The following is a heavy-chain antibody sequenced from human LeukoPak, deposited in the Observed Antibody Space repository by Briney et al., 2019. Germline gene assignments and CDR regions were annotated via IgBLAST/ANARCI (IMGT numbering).Heavy chain of an antibody. Sequence: GESLKISCKGSGYSFTSYWIGWVREMPGKGLEWMGIIYPGDSDTRYSPSFQGQVTISADKSISTAYLQWSSLKATDTAMYYCARPPQLDAFDIWGQGTMVTLSS. D-gene: IGHD6-13*01. V-gene: IGHV5-51*01. CDR1: GYSFTSYW. CDR2: IYPGDSDT. CDR3: ARPPQLDAFDI. J-gene: IGHJ3*02.